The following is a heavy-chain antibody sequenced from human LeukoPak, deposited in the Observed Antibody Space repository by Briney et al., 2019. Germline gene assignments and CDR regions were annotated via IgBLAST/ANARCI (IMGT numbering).Heavy chain of an antibody. V-gene: IGHV3-9*01. CDR1: GFTFDDYA. Sequence: GGSLRLSCAASGFTFDDYAMHWVRQAPGKGLEWVSGISWNSGSIGYADSVKGRFTISRDNAKNSLYLQMNSLRAEDTALYYCAKASRYYYDSSGYPPPDYWGQGTLVTVSS. J-gene: IGHJ4*02. D-gene: IGHD3-22*01. CDR2: ISWNSGSI. CDR3: AKASRYYYDSSGYPPPDY.